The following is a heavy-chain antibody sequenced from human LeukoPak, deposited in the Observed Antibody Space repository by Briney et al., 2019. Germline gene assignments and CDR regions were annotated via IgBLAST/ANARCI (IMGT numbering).Heavy chain of an antibody. V-gene: IGHV3-53*05. J-gene: IGHJ4*02. Sequence: PGGSLRLSCAASGFTVGSGRRMSWVRQAPGEGLEWISTIYSDDATNYGDSVKGRFTISRDNSKNTLYLQMNSLRAADTAVYYCARDKGTSYLSSFDYWGQGTLVTVSS. CDR1: GFTVGSGR. D-gene: IGHD6-6*01. CDR3: ARDKGTSYLSSFDY. CDR2: IYSDDAT.